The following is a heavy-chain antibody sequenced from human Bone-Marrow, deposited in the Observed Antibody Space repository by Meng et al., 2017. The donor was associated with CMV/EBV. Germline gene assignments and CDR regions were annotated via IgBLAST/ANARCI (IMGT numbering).Heavy chain of an antibody. Sequence: GESLKISCAASGFTFSSYSMNWVRQAPGKGLEWVSVIYSGGSTYYADSVKGRFTISRDNSKNTLYLQMNSLRAEDTAVYYCARDCGGDCSGMDVWGQGTTVTVSS. CDR3: ARDCGGDCSGMDV. D-gene: IGHD2-21*01. J-gene: IGHJ6*02. V-gene: IGHV3-66*02. CDR2: IYSGGST. CDR1: GFTFSSYS.